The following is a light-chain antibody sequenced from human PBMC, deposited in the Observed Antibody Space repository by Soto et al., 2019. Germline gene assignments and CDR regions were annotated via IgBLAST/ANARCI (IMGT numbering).Light chain of an antibody. CDR1: QSVYSSY. CDR3: HKYGSSPWK. CDR2: DAS. V-gene: IGKV3-20*01. J-gene: IGKJ1*01. Sequence: EIMLTQSPVTLSLSPGEIATLSCSASQSVYSSYLAWYQQRPGQAPRLLFYDASIRATGIPDRFSGSGSGTDFSLTISRLEPEDFAVYYCHKYGSSPWKFGQGTKVDIK.